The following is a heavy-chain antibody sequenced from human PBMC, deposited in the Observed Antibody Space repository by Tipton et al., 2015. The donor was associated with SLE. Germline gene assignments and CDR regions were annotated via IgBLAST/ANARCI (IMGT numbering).Heavy chain of an antibody. CDR2: VYYRGRT. CDR1: GGSISSGSGW. D-gene: IGHD7-27*01. J-gene: IGHJ4*02. V-gene: IGHV4-39*07. Sequence: GLVKPSETLSLTCTVSGGSISSGSGWWGWIRQSPGRGLEWIATVYYRGRTFYNLSLKSRVTISVDTSKNQFSLKLTSVTAADTAAYYCARGWGPVGSCFDYWGQGTLVTVSS. CDR3: ARGWGPVGSCFDY.